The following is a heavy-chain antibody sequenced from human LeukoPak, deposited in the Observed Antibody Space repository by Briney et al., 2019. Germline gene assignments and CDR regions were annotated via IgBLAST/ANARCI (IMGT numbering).Heavy chain of an antibody. CDR1: GYTFTSYA. D-gene: IGHD2-2*01. CDR2: INAGNGNT. CDR3: ARGLPNLGYCSSTSCPGAFDI. Sequence: GASVKVSCKASGYTFTSYAMHWVRQAPGQRLEWMGWINAGNGNTKYSQKFQGRVTITRDTSASTAYMELSSLRSEDTAVYYCARGLPNLGYCSSTSCPGAFDIWGQGTMVTVSS. V-gene: IGHV1-3*01. J-gene: IGHJ3*02.